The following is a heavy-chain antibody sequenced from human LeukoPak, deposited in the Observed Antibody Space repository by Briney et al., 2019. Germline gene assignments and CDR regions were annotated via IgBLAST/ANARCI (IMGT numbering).Heavy chain of an antibody. D-gene: IGHD3-22*01. CDR3: ARVRYYYDSSGYYETAFDI. V-gene: IGHV4-59*01. J-gene: IGHJ3*02. CDR2: IYFSGST. CDR1: GGSISSYY. Sequence: SETLSLTCTVSGGSISSYYWSWIRQPPGKGLEWVGYIYFSGSTNYNPSLKGRVTISVDTSKNQFSLKLSSVTAADTAVYYCARVRYYYDSSGYYETAFDIWGQGTMVTVSS.